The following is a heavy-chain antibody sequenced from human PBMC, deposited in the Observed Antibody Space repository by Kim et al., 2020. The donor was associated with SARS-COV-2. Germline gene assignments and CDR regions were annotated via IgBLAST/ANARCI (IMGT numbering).Heavy chain of an antibody. V-gene: IGHV3-49*02. CDR3: TRANGDDYSNDY. J-gene: IGHJ4*02. D-gene: IGHD4-17*01. Sequence: YAASMKGRFTNSRDDSKSIAYLQMNSLKTEDPAVYYCTRANGDDYSNDYWGQGTLVTVSS.